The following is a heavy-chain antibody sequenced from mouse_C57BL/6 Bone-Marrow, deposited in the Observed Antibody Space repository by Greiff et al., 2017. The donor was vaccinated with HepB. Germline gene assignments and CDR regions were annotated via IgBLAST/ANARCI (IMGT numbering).Heavy chain of an antibody. CDR3: ASPGGSRYVRFAY. CDR2: IYPRDGST. CDR1: GYTFTDHT. J-gene: IGHJ3*01. Sequence: VKLMESDAELVKPGASVKISCKVSGYTFTDHTIHWMKQRPEQGLEWIGYIYPRDGSTKYNEKFKGKATLTADKSSSTAYMQLNSLTSEDSAVYFCASPGGSRYVRFAYWGQGTRVTVSA. D-gene: IGHD1-1*01. V-gene: IGHV1-78*01.